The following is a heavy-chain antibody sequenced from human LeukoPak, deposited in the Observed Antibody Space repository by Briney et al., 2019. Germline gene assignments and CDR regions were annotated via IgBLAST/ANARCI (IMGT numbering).Heavy chain of an antibody. J-gene: IGHJ3*02. CDR1: GFTFSSYA. Sequence: PGGSLRLSCAASGFTFSSYAMNWVRQAPGKGLEWVSSISSSSSYIYYADSVKGRFTISRDNAKNSLYLQMNSLRAEDTAVYYCARAILLDAFDIWGQGTMVTVSS. CDR3: ARAILLDAFDI. D-gene: IGHD2/OR15-2a*01. V-gene: IGHV3-21*01. CDR2: ISSSSSYI.